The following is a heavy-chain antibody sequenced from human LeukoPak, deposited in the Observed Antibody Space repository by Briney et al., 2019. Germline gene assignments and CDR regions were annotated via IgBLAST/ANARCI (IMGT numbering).Heavy chain of an antibody. D-gene: IGHD2-2*01. CDR2: INHSGST. CDR3: ARDKGYCSSTSCINSFDY. CDR1: GGSISSHY. Sequence: SETLSLTCTVSGGSISSHYWSWIRQPPGKGLEWIGEINHSGSTNYNPSLKSRVTISVDTSKNQFSLKLSSVTAADTAVYYCARDKGYCSSTSCINSFDYWGQGTLVTVSS. V-gene: IGHV4-34*01. J-gene: IGHJ4*02.